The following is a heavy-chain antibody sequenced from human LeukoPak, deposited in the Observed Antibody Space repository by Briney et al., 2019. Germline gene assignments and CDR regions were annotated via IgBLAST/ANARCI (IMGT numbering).Heavy chain of an antibody. Sequence: ASVKVSCNASGYTFTSYGISWVRQAPGQGLEWMGWISAYNGNTNYAQKLQGRVTMTTDTSTSTAYMELRSLRSDDTAVYYCARGVVAVAGTSYYYYYYMDVWGKGTTVTVSS. J-gene: IGHJ6*03. D-gene: IGHD6-13*01. V-gene: IGHV1-18*01. CDR1: GYTFTSYG. CDR3: ARGVVAVAGTSYYYYYYMDV. CDR2: ISAYNGNT.